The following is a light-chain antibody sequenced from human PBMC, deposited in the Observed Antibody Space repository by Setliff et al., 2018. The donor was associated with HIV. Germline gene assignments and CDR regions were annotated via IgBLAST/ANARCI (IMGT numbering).Light chain of an antibody. J-gene: IGLJ1*01. CDR3: SSYTSTGTYV. V-gene: IGLV2-14*03. CDR2: DVV. Sequence: QSALAQHASVSGSPGQSITISCTGSSSDVGVHNYVSWYQQHPGKAPKLMIYDVVDRPSGVSDRFSGSKSVNTASLTISGLLAEDEADYYCSSYTSTGTYVFGTGTRSPS. CDR1: SSDVGVHNY.